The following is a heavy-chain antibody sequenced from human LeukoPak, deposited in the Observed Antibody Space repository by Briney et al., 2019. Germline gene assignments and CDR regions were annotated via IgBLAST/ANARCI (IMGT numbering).Heavy chain of an antibody. CDR1: GYTFTGYY. Sequence: GASVKVSCKASGYTFTGYYMHWGRQAPGQGLEWMGRINPNSGGTNYAQKFQCRVTMNGDTSISTAYMELSRLRSDDTAVYYCARVLAGTTHAFDIWGQGTMVTVSS. V-gene: IGHV1-2*06. CDR2: INPNSGGT. CDR3: ARVLAGTTHAFDI. D-gene: IGHD1-1*01. J-gene: IGHJ3*02.